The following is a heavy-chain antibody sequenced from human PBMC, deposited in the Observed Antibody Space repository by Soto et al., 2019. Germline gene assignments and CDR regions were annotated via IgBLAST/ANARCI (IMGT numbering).Heavy chain of an antibody. J-gene: IGHJ6*02. V-gene: IGHV4-34*12. CDR3: ARQRPTDGRWEFANYYGMDV. CDR2: IIHSEST. D-gene: IGHD1-26*01. Sequence: SETLSLTCAVYGGSFSAYYWSWVRQPPGKGLEWIGEIIHSESTKYNPSLKSRVTISVDTSKNQFSLRLSSVTAADTAVYYCARQRPTDGRWEFANYYGMDVWGQGTPVTVSS. CDR1: GGSFSAYY.